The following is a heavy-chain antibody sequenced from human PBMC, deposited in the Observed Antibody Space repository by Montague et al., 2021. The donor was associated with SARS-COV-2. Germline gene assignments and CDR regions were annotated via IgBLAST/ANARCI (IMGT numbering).Heavy chain of an antibody. CDR1: GTSFSGYY. J-gene: IGHJ6*03. CDR2: INHGGST. D-gene: IGHD3-10*01. V-gene: IGHV4-34*01. CDR3: ARLRDGVVPSPILGVGPYYSYYYMDV. Sequence: SETLSLTSAVHGTSFSGYYWNWIRQPPGKGLEWIGEINHGGSTKCSPSLKSRLTISADTSKNQFSLKLTSVAAADTAVYYCARLRDGVVPSPILGVGPYYSYYYMDVWGRGTTVTVSS.